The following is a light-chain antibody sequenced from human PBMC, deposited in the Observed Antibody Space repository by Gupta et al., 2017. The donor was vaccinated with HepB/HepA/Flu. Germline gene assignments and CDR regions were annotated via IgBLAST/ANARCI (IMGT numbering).Light chain of an antibody. V-gene: IGLV2-11*01. CDR2: DVS. J-gene: IGLJ3*02. Sequence: QSALTQPRSVSGSPGQSVTISCTGTSSDVGGYNYVSWYQQHPGKAPKLMIYDVSKRPSGVPDRFSGSKSGNTASLTISGRQAEDEADYYCCSDAGSYTGVFGGGTKLTVL. CDR3: CSDAGSYTGV. CDR1: SSDVGGYNY.